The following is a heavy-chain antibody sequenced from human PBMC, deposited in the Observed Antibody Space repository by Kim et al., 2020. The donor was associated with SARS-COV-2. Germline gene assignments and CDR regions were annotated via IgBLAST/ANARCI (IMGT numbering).Heavy chain of an antibody. CDR3: ARVSSGWYYFDY. CDR1: GGSISTYY. Sequence: SETLSLTCTVSGGSISTYYWSWIRQPPGKGLEWIGYIDYSGSTNYNASLKSRVTISVDTSKNQISLKLISVTAADTAVYYCARVSSGWYYFDYWGQGALVTVSS. D-gene: IGHD6-19*01. CDR2: IDYSGST. V-gene: IGHV4-59*01. J-gene: IGHJ4*02.